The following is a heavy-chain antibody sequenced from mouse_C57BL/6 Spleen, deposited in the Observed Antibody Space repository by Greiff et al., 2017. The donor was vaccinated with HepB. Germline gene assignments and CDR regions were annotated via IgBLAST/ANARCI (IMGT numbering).Heavy chain of an antibody. CDR3: AREGVYSNYRYAMDY. D-gene: IGHD2-5*01. J-gene: IGHJ4*01. CDR1: GYTFTDHT. CDR2: IYPRDGST. Sequence: VQLQQSDAELVKPGASVKISCKVSGYTFTDHTIHWMKQRPEQGLEWIGYIYPRDGSTKYNEKFKGKATLTADKSSSTAYMQLNSLTSEDSAVYFCAREGVYSNYRYAMDYWGQGTSVTVSS. V-gene: IGHV1-78*01.